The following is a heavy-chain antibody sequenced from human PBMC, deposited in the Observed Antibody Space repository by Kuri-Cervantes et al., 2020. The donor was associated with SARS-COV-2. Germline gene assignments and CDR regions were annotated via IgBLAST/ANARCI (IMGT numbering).Heavy chain of an antibody. D-gene: IGHD1-1*01. J-gene: IGHJ4*02. Sequence: GESLKISCAAFGFTFSGHWIHWVRQAPGKGLVWVSRINPDGSYTNNADSVKGRFTLSRDNAKNMLFLQMNSLRAEDTAVYYCVRDGDHWNFDYWGQGTLVTVSS. CDR3: VRDGDHWNFDY. CDR1: GFTFSGHW. V-gene: IGHV3-74*01. CDR2: INPDGSYT.